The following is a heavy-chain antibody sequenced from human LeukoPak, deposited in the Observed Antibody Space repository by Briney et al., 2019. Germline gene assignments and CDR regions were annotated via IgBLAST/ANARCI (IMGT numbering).Heavy chain of an antibody. J-gene: IGHJ4*02. CDR1: GGSISSGSYY. CDR2: IYTSGST. V-gene: IGHV4-61*02. D-gene: IGHD3-9*01. CDR3: ARETPRTVLRYFDWLPNDY. Sequence: SQTLSLTCTVSGGSISSGSYYWSWIRQPAGKGLEWIGRIYTSGSTNYNPSLKSRVTISVDTSKNQFSLKLSSVTAADTAVYYCARETPRTVLRYFDWLPNDYWGQGTLVTVSS.